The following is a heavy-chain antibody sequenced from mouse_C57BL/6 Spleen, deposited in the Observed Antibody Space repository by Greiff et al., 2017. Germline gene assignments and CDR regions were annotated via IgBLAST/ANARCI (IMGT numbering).Heavy chain of an antibody. CDR3: ASVTTVVPYWYFDV. D-gene: IGHD1-1*01. CDR2: IYPRDGST. J-gene: IGHJ1*03. CDR1: GYTFTSYD. Sequence: VMLVESGPELVKPGASVKLSCKASGYTFTSYDINWVKQRPGKGLEWIGWIYPRDGSTKSNEKFKGKATVTVDTASSTAYMALHSLTSAYSAVYCCASVTTVVPYWYFDVWGTGTTVTVSS. V-gene: IGHV1-85*01.